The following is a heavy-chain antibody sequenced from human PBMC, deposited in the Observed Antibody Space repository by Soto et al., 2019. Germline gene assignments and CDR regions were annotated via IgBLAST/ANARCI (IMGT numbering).Heavy chain of an antibody. CDR1: GFSLSTGGVG. CDR3: AHSRCGGDCLRSYSSHYYYGMDV. D-gene: IGHD2-21*02. CDR2: IYWDDDK. Sequence: QITLKESGPTLVKPTQTLTLTCTFSGFSLSTGGVGVGWIRQPPGKALEWLPLIYWDDDKRYSPSLKSRLTVTKHTSKNQVVLTMTNMDPVDTATYYCAHSRCGGDCLRSYSSHYYYGMDVWGQGTTVTVSS. J-gene: IGHJ6*02. V-gene: IGHV2-5*02.